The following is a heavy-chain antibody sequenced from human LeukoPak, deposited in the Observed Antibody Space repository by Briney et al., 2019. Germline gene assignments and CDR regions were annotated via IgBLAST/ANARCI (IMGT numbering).Heavy chain of an antibody. J-gene: IGHJ6*03. CDR3: ARQPSRIAVGYYYYMDV. V-gene: IGHV4-39*01. Sequence: SETLSLTCTVSGGSISSSSYYWGWIRQPPGKGLEWIGSIYYSGSTYYNPSLKSRVTISVDTSKNQFSLKLSSVTAADTAVYYCARQPSRIAVGYYYYMDVWGKGTTVTVSS. CDR1: GGSISSSSYY. D-gene: IGHD6-19*01. CDR2: IYYSGST.